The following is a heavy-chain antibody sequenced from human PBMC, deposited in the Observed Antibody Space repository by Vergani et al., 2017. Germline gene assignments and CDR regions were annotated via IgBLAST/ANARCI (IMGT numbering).Heavy chain of an antibody. J-gene: IGHJ4*02. CDR1: GGSISSDNYY. Sequence: QVQLQESGPGLVKPSQTLSLTCTVSGGSISSDNYYWSWIRQHPGKGLEWIGYIYYSGSTYYNPSLKSRVTISVDTSKNHFSLKLSSVTAADTAVYYCARGVYYYGSGSFDYWGQGTLVTVSS. V-gene: IGHV4-31*03. CDR3: ARGVYYYGSGSFDY. CDR2: IYYSGST. D-gene: IGHD3-10*01.